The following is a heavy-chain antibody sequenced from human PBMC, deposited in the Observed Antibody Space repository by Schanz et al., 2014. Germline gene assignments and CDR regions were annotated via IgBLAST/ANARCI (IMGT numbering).Heavy chain of an antibody. CDR1: GFTFSAHA. Sequence: VQLVESGGGLVKPGGSLRLSCGASGFTFSAHAMSWVRQAPGKGLEWVSTVYMSAASTRYADSVKGRFIISRDSSKNTLFLQMNSLRPEDTALYFCARDEGRDGYNLAFDVWGQGTLVTVSS. J-gene: IGHJ3*01. D-gene: IGHD5-12*01. V-gene: IGHV3-23*04. CDR2: VYMSAAST. CDR3: ARDEGRDGYNLAFDV.